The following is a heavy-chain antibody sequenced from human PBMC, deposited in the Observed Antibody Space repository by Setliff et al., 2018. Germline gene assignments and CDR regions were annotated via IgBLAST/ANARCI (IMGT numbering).Heavy chain of an antibody. Sequence: ASVKVSCKASGYSFTDYYMHWVRQVPGRGPEWMGSINPKSGVTRYVQKFQGRVTMTRDTSISTAYMELSSLRSDDTAVYYCARMSGFQYIDVWDKGTTVTVSS. D-gene: IGHD3-3*01. CDR3: ARMSGFQYIDV. CDR2: INPKSGVT. V-gene: IGHV1-2*02. CDR1: GYSFTDYY. J-gene: IGHJ6*03.